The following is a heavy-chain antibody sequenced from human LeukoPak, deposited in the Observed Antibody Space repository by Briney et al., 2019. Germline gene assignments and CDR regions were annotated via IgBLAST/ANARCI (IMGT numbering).Heavy chain of an antibody. CDR1: GYSFTTYY. Sequence: ASVKVSCKASGYSFTTYYIHWVRQAPGQGLEWMGVINPSGGSTSFAQKFQARLTMTRDTSTSTVYMELGGLSSEDTAVYYCAREIVVVPSAMGFDPWGQGTLVTVSS. J-gene: IGHJ5*02. CDR3: AREIVVVPSAMGFDP. V-gene: IGHV1-46*01. CDR2: INPSGGST. D-gene: IGHD2-2*01.